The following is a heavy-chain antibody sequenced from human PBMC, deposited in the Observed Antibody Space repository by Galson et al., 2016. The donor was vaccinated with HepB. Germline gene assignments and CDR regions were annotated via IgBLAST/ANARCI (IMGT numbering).Heavy chain of an antibody. CDR3: ARVIRNFDFWSTYYYYMDV. D-gene: IGHD3-3*01. CDR2: ISAYNGNT. J-gene: IGHJ6*03. V-gene: IGHV1-18*04. Sequence: SVKVSCKASGYTFTTYGISWVRQAPGQGLEWVGWISAYNGNTNHAQKLQGRVTMTTDTSTSTAYMELRSLRSDDTAVYYSARVIRNFDFWSTYYYYMDVWGKGTTVTVSS. CDR1: GYTFTTYG.